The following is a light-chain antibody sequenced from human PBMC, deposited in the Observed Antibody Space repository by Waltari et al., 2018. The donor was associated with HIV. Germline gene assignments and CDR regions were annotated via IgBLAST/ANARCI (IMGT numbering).Light chain of an antibody. Sequence: QSGLTQPASVSGSPGQSITISCTGTSNDVITFDYVSWYQQPPGRVPKLIIFDGDARPLGISSRCSGSKYGNTASLTISGLQPGDEADYYCCSYADSSTYVFGSGTKVTVL. CDR2: DGD. V-gene: IGLV2-23*01. J-gene: IGLJ1*01. CDR1: SNDVITFDY. CDR3: CSYADSSTYV.